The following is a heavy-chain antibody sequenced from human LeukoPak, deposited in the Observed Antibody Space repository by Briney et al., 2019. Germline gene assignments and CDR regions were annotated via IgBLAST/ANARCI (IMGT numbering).Heavy chain of an antibody. J-gene: IGHJ4*02. CDR1: GFTFDDYG. D-gene: IGHD3-16*01. Sequence: PGGSLRLSCAASGFTFDDYGMSWVRQAPGKGLEWVSGINWNGGSTGYADSVKGRFTISRDNAKNSLYLQMNSLRAEDTALYYCARVGDTTTMNYFDYWGQGTLVTVSS. V-gene: IGHV3-20*04. CDR3: ARVGDTTTMNYFDY. CDR2: INWNGGST.